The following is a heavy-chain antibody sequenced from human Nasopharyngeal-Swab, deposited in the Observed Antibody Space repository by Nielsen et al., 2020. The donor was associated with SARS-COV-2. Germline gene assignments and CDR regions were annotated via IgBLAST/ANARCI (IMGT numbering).Heavy chain of an antibody. CDR3: ARFSSGTIPSVDY. V-gene: IGHV5-10-1*01. CDR2: IDPSDSYT. J-gene: IGHJ4*02. D-gene: IGHD1-7*01. CDR1: GYSFTSYW. Sequence: GESLKISCKGSGYSFTSYWISWVRQMPGKGLEWMGRIDPSDSYTNYSPSFQGPVTISADKSISTAYLQWSSLKASDTAMYYCARFSSGTIPSVDYWGQGTLVTVSS.